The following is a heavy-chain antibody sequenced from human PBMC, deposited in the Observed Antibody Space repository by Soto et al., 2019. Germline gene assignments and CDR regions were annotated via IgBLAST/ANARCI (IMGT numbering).Heavy chain of an antibody. J-gene: IGHJ6*03. CDR3: ACGLGSMAGYYYYMDV. CDR1: GFTFSRNW. CDR2: IKKDGSEK. D-gene: IGHD6-6*01. V-gene: IGHV3-7*01. Sequence: EVQLVESGGDLVQPGGSLRLSCAASGFTFSRNWMSWVRQAPGKGLEWVANIKKDGSEKYYVDSMRGRFTISRDNAKNSLYLQMNSLRVEDTAVYYCACGLGSMAGYYYYMDVWGKGTTVTVSS.